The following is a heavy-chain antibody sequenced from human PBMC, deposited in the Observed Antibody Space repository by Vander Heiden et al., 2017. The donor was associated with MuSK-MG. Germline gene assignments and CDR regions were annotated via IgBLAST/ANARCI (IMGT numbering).Heavy chain of an antibody. V-gene: IGHV3-9*01. Sequence: EVQLVESGGGLVQPGRSLRLACAAAGFIFDAYAMHWVRQSPGKGLEWVSGLSWNSGSVGEVDSVKGRFTTSRDNSQKTLYLQMTSLTPEDTALYFCGKGNMARYYGSESSIDSWGQGIPVTVSS. CDR3: GKGNMARYYGSESSIDS. J-gene: IGHJ4*02. D-gene: IGHD3-10*01. CDR2: LSWNSGSV. CDR1: GFIFDAYA.